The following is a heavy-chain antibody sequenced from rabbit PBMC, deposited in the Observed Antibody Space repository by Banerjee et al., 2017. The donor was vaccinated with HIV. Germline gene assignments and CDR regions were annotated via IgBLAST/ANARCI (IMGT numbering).Heavy chain of an antibody. CDR3: ARRYDL. J-gene: IGHJ4*01. CDR1: GFDISRYS. D-gene: IGHD4-1*01. V-gene: IGHV1S45*01. CDR2: IYTGGSSG. Sequence: QEQLVESGGDLVKPEGSLTLTCTASGFDISRYSVGWVRQAPGKGLEWIGCIYTGGSSGKCASWAKGRFTISRTSSTTVTLQMTSLTAADTATYFCARRYDLWGQGTLVTVS.